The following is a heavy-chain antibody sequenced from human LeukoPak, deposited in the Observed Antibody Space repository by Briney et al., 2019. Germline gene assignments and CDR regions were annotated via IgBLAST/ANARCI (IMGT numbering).Heavy chain of an antibody. J-gene: IGHJ4*02. Sequence: GGSLRLSCADSGFTCSSYEMNWVRQAPGKGLEWVSYISSSGSTIYYADSVKGRFTISRDNAKNSLYLQMNSLRAEDTAVYYCAGQHCSGTTCYGYPFDYWGQGTLVTVSS. CDR1: GFTCSSYE. V-gene: IGHV3-48*03. CDR3: AGQHCSGTTCYGYPFDY. CDR2: ISSSGSTI. D-gene: IGHD2-2*01.